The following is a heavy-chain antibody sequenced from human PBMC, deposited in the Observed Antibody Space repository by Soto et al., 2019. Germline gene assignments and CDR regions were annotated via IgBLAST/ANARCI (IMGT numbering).Heavy chain of an antibody. CDR3: TTKDYGDYGGFDY. CDR2: IKSKTDGGTT. Sequence: LRLSCAASGFSFSNAWMSGVRQAPGEGLEWVGRIKSKTDGGTTDYAAPVKGRFTISRDDSKNTLYLQMNSLKTEDTAVYYCTTKDYGDYGGFDYWGQGTLVPSPQ. CDR1: GFSFSNAW. V-gene: IGHV3-15*01. D-gene: IGHD4-17*01. J-gene: IGHJ4*02.